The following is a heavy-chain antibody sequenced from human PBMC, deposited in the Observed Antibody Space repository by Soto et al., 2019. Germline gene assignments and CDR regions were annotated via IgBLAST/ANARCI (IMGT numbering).Heavy chain of an antibody. CDR2: ISAYNGKT. D-gene: IGHD6-19*01. Sequence: QVQLVQSGAEVKKPGASVKVSCKTSGYPFTSYGINWVRQAPGQGTEWMGWISAYNGKTNYTHKFQVRVTMTTVTATMTPNMEPRPLRSDDRSVHYCARDRPIAVTRLAHNWGQGNLVTVSS. CDR3: ARDRPIAVTRLAHN. V-gene: IGHV1-18*01. CDR1: GYPFTSYG. J-gene: IGHJ4*02.